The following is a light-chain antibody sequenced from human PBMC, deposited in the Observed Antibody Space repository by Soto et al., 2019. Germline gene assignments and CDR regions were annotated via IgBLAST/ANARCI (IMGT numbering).Light chain of an antibody. J-gene: IGKJ2*01. CDR2: GAS. CDR3: QQYGSSLYT. Sequence: EIVLTQSPGTLSLSPGERATLSCRASQSVSSSYLAWYQQKPGQAPRLLIYGASSRATGIVDSFSGSGSGTDFTLTISRLEPEDVAVYYFQQYGSSLYTFGQGTKLEIK. V-gene: IGKV3-20*01. CDR1: QSVSSSY.